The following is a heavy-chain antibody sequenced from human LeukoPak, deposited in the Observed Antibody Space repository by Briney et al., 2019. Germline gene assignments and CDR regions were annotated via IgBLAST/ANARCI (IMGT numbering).Heavy chain of an antibody. CDR3: AKKSVRPD. J-gene: IGHJ4*02. V-gene: IGHV3-23*01. CDR1: GFTFSNYA. D-gene: IGHD2-2*01. Sequence: PGGSLRLSCAASGFTFSNYAMIWVRQAPGKGLEWVSVISGSGGSTYYADSVKGRFTISRDNSKNTLFLQMNSLRAEDTAVYYCAKKSVRPDWGQGTLVTVPS. CDR2: ISGSGGST.